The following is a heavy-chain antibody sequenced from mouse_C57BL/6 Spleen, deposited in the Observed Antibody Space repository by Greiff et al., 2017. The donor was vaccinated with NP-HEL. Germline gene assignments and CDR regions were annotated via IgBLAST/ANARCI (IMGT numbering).Heavy chain of an antibody. D-gene: IGHD2-4*01. Sequence: QVHVKQPGAELVKPGASVKLSCKASGYTFTSYWMHWVKQRPGQGLEWIGMIHPNSGSTNYNEKFKSKATLTVDKSSSTAYMQLSSLTSEDSAVYYCAREDDFWFAYWGQGTLVTVSA. CDR2: IHPNSGST. CDR1: GYTFTSYW. CDR3: AREDDFWFAY. J-gene: IGHJ3*01. V-gene: IGHV1-64*01.